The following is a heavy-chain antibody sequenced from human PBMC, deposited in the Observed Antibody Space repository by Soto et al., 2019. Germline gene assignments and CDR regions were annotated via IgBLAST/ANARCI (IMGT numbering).Heavy chain of an antibody. Sequence: SETLPLTCFVSGGSVTSHHWSLMRQFPGQGLQWIAYTSYTGNTNYNPSLQSRVTISLDTSKNQLSLKLPSMTAADTAVYYCARDMKVGFTHYLAPGGQESLVNVXS. CDR2: TSYTGNT. J-gene: IGHJ5*02. D-gene: IGHD1-26*01. CDR3: ARDMKVGFTHYLAP. CDR1: GGSVTSHH. V-gene: IGHV4-59*02.